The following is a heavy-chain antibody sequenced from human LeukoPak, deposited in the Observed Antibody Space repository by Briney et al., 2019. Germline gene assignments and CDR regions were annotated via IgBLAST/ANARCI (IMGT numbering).Heavy chain of an antibody. J-gene: IGHJ2*01. CDR1: GGSISSYY. CDR3: ARACSGGTCYQAAYWYFDL. Sequence: KPSETLSLTCTVSGGSISSYYWSWIRQPPGKGLEWIGYIYYSGSTNYHPFLKSRVTISVDTSKNQFSLKLNSVTAADTAVYYCARACSGGTCYQAAYWYFDLWGRGTLVTVSS. CDR2: IYYSGST. D-gene: IGHD2-15*01. V-gene: IGHV4-59*01.